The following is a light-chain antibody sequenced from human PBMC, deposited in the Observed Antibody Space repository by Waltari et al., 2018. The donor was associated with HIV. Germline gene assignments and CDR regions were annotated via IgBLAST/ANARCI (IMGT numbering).Light chain of an antibody. CDR2: SSN. Sequence: QSVLTQPPSASGTPGQRVPISCPGRFSNIGSNYVHWYQQLPGLTPKLIYSSNQRPSGVPDRISGATSGTSASLAISGLQSEDEADYYCAAWDDSLNGRVFGGGTKVTVL. V-gene: IGLV1-44*01. CDR3: AAWDDSLNGRV. J-gene: IGLJ3*02. CDR1: FSNIGSNY.